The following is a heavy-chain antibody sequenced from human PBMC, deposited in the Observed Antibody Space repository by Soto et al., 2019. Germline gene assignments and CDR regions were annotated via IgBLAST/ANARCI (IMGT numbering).Heavy chain of an antibody. CDR3: ARARRGYCSSTSCYRIYYYYGMDV. V-gene: IGHV4-34*01. CDR1: CGSFSGYY. J-gene: IGHJ6*02. Sequence: SETLSLTCAVCCGSFSGYYWSWIRQPPGKGLEWIGEINHSGSTNYNPSLKSRVTISVDTSKNQFSLKLSSVTAADTAVYYCARARRGYCSSTSCYRIYYYYGMDVWGQGTTVTVSS. CDR2: INHSGST. D-gene: IGHD2-2*01.